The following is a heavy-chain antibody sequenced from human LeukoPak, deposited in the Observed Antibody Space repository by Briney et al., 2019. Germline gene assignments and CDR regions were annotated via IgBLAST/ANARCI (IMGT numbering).Heavy chain of an antibody. CDR2: TNHSGST. V-gene: IGHV4-34*01. D-gene: IGHD6-13*01. CDR3: AQIAGPFDY. Sequence: SETLSLTCAVYGGSFSGYYWSWIRQPPGKGLERIGETNHSGSTNYNPSLKSRVTISVDTSKNQFSLKLSSVTAADTAVYYCAQIAGPFDYWGQGTLVTVSS. CDR1: GGSFSGYY. J-gene: IGHJ4*02.